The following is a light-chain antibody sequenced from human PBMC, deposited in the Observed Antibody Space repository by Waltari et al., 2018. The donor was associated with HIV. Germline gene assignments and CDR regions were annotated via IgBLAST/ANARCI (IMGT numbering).Light chain of an antibody. CDR1: SGSIASNY. CDR3: QSYDSSKGDWV. CDR2: EDN. J-gene: IGLJ3*02. V-gene: IGLV6-57*03. Sequence: NFMLTQPPSVSESPGKTVTISCTRSSGSIASNYVQWYQQRPGSAPTTVIYEDNQRPSGVPERFSGSIDSSSNSASLTISGLTTEDEADFYCQSYDSSKGDWVFGGGTKLTVL.